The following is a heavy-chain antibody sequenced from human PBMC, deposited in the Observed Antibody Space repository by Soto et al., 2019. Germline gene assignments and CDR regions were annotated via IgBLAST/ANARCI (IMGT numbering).Heavy chain of an antibody. CDR2: ISSSGSTI. CDR1: GFTFSSYE. CDR3: ARHYDSSGYYPSAAFDY. V-gene: IGHV3-48*03. D-gene: IGHD3-22*01. Sequence: GGSLRLSCAASGFTFSSYEMNWVRQAPGKGLEWVSYISSSGSTIYYADSVKGRFTISRDNAKNSLYLQMNSLRAEDTAVYYCARHYDSSGYYPSAAFDYWGQGTLVTAPQ. J-gene: IGHJ4*02.